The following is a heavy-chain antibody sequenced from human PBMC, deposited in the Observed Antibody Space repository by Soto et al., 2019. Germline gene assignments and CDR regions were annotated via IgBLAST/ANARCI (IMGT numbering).Heavy chain of an antibody. CDR3: ARGREMATITLAYYFDY. CDR1: GGSFSGYY. D-gene: IGHD5-12*01. J-gene: IGHJ4*02. Sequence: QVQLQQWGAGLLKPSETLSLTCAVYGGSFSGYYWSWIRQPPGKGLEWIGEINHSGSTNYNPSLKSRITISVDTVKNQFSLKRSSVTAADTAVYYCARGREMATITLAYYFDYWGQGTLVTVSS. V-gene: IGHV4-34*01. CDR2: INHSGST.